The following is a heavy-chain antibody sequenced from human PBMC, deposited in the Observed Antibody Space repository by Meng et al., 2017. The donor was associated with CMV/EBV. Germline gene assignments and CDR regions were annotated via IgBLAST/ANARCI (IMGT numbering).Heavy chain of an antibody. CDR1: SFRGYY. J-gene: IGHJ5*02. Sequence: SFRGYYWSWIRQPPGQRLEWIGEINHRGSTNYHPSLTSRVTISVDTSKNQFSLKLSSVTAADTAVYYCARGGYCSSTSCLTRVWFDPWGQGTLVTVSS. CDR2: INHRGST. D-gene: IGHD2-2*01. V-gene: IGHV4-34*01. CDR3: ARGGYCSSTSCLTRVWFDP.